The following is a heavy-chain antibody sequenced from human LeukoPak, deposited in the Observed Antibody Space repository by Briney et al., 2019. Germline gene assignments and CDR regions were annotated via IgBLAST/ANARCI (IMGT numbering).Heavy chain of an antibody. Sequence: GGSLRLSCAASGFTFSDYYMSWIRQAPGKGLEWVSYISSSGSTVYYADSVKGRFTISRDNAKNSLYLQMNSLRAEDTAVYYCARVYYYDSSGIDAFDIWGQGTMVTVSS. D-gene: IGHD3-22*01. CDR3: ARVYYYDSSGIDAFDI. CDR1: GFTFSDYY. V-gene: IGHV3-11*04. CDR2: ISSSGSTV. J-gene: IGHJ3*02.